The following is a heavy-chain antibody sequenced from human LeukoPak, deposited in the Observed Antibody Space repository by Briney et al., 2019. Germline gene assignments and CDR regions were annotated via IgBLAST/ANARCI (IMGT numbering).Heavy chain of an antibody. V-gene: IGHV3-48*03. CDR3: AELGITMIGGV. CDR1: GLTSSSYE. D-gene: IGHD3-10*02. Sequence: EGSLRLSCAASGLTSSSYEMNWVRQAPGKGLEWVSYISSSCSTIYYADSVKGRFTISRDNAKHSLYLRRNSLRAEDTAVYYCAELGITMIGGVWGKGTTVTISS. CDR2: ISSSCSTI. J-gene: IGHJ6*04.